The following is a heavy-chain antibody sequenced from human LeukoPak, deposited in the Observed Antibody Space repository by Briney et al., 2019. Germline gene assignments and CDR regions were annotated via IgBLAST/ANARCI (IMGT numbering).Heavy chain of an antibody. CDR2: ISAYNGNT. V-gene: IGHV1-18*01. J-gene: IGHJ6*02. Sequence: GASVKVSCKAPGYTFTSYGISWVRQAPGQGLEWMGWISAYNGNTNYAQKLQGRVTMTTDTSTSTAYMELRSLRSDDTAVYYCARALQYYYDSSGYYDIYYYGMDVWGQGTTVTVSS. D-gene: IGHD3-22*01. CDR1: GYTFTSYG. CDR3: ARALQYYYDSSGYYDIYYYGMDV.